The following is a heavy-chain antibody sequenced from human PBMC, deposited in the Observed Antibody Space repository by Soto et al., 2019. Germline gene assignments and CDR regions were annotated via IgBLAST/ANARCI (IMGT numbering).Heavy chain of an antibody. V-gene: IGHV4-34*01. CDR3: ARGNDDIVVVPAASWYFDL. Sequence: QVQLQQWGAGLLKPSETLSLTCAVYGGSFSGYYWSWIRQPPGKGLEWIGEINHSGSTNYNPSLKSRVTISVDTSKNQFSLKLSSVTAADTAVYYCARGNDDIVVVPAASWYFDLWGRGTLVTVSS. CDR2: INHSGST. J-gene: IGHJ2*01. D-gene: IGHD2-2*01. CDR1: GGSFSGYY.